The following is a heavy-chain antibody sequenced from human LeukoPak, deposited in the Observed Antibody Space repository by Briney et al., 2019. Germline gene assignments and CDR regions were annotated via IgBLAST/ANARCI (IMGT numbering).Heavy chain of an antibody. D-gene: IGHD2-2*01. CDR1: GLTFDDYA. CDR2: ITWNSASI. Sequence: GGSLRLSCAASGLTFDDYAMHWVRQTPGKGLEWVSGITWNSASIGYADSVKGRFTISRDNAKNTLYLQMNSLRADDTAVYYCARRNPSCYGRQCYYYMDVWGRGTPVTVSS. V-gene: IGHV3-9*01. CDR3: ARRNPSCYGRQCYYYMDV. J-gene: IGHJ6*03.